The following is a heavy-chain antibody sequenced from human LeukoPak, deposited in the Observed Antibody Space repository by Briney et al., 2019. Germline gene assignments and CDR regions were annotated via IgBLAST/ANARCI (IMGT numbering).Heavy chain of an antibody. CDR3: ARRYCSSARCHSYFDY. V-gene: IGHV4-4*09. Sequence: PSETLSLTCIVSGGSISSYYWSWLRQPPGKGLEWIGNIYSSGSTNYNPSLKSRVTISVDTSKSQFSLKLSSVTAADTAGYYCARRYCSSARCHSYFDYWGQGTLVTVSS. CDR1: GGSISSYY. J-gene: IGHJ4*02. CDR2: IYSSGST. D-gene: IGHD2-2*01.